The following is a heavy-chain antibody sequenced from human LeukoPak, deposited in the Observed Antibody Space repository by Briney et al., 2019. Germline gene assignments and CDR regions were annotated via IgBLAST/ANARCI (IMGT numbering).Heavy chain of an antibody. Sequence: GGSLRLSCASSGFTFSNYWMSWVRQAPGKGLEWVANIKEDGSEKDYVDSVKGRFTISRENAKNSLYLQMNSLRDGDTAVYYCARDDWNGAFDIWGRGTMVTVSS. D-gene: IGHD1-1*01. CDR1: GFTFSNYW. CDR3: ARDDWNGAFDI. V-gene: IGHV3-7*01. J-gene: IGHJ3*02. CDR2: IKEDGSEK.